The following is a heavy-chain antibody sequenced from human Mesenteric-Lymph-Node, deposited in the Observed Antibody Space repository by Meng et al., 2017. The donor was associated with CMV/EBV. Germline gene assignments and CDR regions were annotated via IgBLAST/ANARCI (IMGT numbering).Heavy chain of an antibody. CDR1: GFSFNYYG. Sequence: GESLKISCEASGFSFNYYGMNWVRQAPGKGLEWVGRIRSKANNHATAYIESVKGRFTISRDDSENTAYLQMNSLKVEDTAVYYCARLRDTDYDYWGQGTLVTVSS. CDR3: ARLRDTDYDY. CDR2: IRSKANNHAT. D-gene: IGHD5-18*01. V-gene: IGHV3-73*01. J-gene: IGHJ4*02.